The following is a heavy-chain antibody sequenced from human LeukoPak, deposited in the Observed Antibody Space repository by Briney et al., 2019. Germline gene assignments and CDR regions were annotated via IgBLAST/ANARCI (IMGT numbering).Heavy chain of an antibody. CDR2: LYSGGST. D-gene: IGHD4-17*01. CDR1: GFTVSNTY. V-gene: IGHV3-53*01. J-gene: IGHJ5*02. Sequence: GGSLRLSCVASGFTVSNTYMTWVRQAPGKGLEWVSNLYSGGSTYYAHSVKGRFTISRGNSKNTVYLQMNSLGAEDTAVYYCARQSNYGDYDPWGQGTLVTVSS. CDR3: ARQSNYGDYDP.